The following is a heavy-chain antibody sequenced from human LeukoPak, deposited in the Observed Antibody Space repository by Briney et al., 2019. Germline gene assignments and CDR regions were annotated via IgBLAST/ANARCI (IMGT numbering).Heavy chain of an antibody. J-gene: IGHJ4*02. CDR3: AKGGTVADGDY. CDR2: ISGFNGNT. CDR1: GYTFTDYV. Sequence: ASVKVSCKASGYTFTDYVLSWVRQAPGQGVEWMGRISGFNGNTDFAQKLQDRVTMTTDTSTSTAYMELRSLTFDDTAVYYCAKGGTVADGDYWGQGTLVTVSS. V-gene: IGHV1-18*01. D-gene: IGHD6-19*01.